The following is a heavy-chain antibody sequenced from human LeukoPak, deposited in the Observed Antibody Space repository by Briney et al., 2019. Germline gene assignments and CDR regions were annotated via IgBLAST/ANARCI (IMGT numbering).Heavy chain of an antibody. Sequence: SETLSLTCAVSGYSISSGYYWGWIRQPPGEGLEWIGSIYHSGSTYYNPSLKSRVTISVDTSKNQFSLKLSSVTAADTAVYYCARPLASILDAFDIWGQGTMVTVSS. V-gene: IGHV4-38-2*01. D-gene: IGHD5-12*01. CDR3: ARPLASILDAFDI. CDR2: IYHSGST. J-gene: IGHJ3*02. CDR1: GYSISSGYY.